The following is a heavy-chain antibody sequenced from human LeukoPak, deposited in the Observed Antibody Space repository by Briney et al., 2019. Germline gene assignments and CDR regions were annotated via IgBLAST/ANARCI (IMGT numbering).Heavy chain of an antibody. CDR3: AKAEITVNAFDI. V-gene: IGHV3-30*18. Sequence: GGSLRLSCAASGFTFSSYGMHWVRQAPGKGLEWVAVISYDGSNKYYADSVKGRFTISRDNSKNTLYLQMNSLRAEDTAVYYCAKAEITVNAFDIWGQGTMVTVSS. CDR1: GFTFSSYG. J-gene: IGHJ3*02. CDR2: ISYDGSNK. D-gene: IGHD4-17*01.